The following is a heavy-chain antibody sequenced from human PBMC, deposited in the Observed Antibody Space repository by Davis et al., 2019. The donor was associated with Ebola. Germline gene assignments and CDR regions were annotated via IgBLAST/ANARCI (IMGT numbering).Heavy chain of an antibody. V-gene: IGHV1-3*01. Sequence: ASVKVSCKASGYTFTSYVMHWVRQAPGQRLEWMGWINAGNGNTKYSQKFQGRVTITRDTSASTAYMELSSLRSEDTAVYYCARNEGYCTNGVCWAHQYYFDYWGQGTLVTVSS. CDR1: GYTFTSYV. J-gene: IGHJ4*02. CDR2: INAGNGNT. CDR3: ARNEGYCTNGVCWAHQYYFDY. D-gene: IGHD2-8*01.